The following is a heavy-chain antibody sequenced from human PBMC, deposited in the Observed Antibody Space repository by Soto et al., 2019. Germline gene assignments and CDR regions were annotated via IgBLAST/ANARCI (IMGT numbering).Heavy chain of an antibody. CDR2: IGKGGDT. CDR1: GFNFSSYD. D-gene: IGHD3-10*01. CDR3: VRDPAGHGMDV. V-gene: IGHV3-13*01. J-gene: IGHJ6*02. Sequence: GGSMILSCAAAGFNFSSYDMQWVRQVTGKGLEWASSIGKGGDTYYAGSVKGRFTISRENAKNSLYLQMSSLRAGDTAVYYCVRDPAGHGMDVWGQGTTVTVSS.